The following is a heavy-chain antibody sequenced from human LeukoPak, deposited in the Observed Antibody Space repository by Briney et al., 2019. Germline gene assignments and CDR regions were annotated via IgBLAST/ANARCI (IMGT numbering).Heavy chain of an antibody. CDR1: GGSTSSYY. Sequence: PSETLSLTCTVSGGSTSSYYWSWIRQPPGKGLEWIGYIYYSGSTNYNPSLKSRVTISVDTSKNQFSLKLSSVTAADTAVYYCARLATGTSLDVWGQGTTVTVSS. J-gene: IGHJ6*02. CDR2: IYYSGST. D-gene: IGHD2-2*01. CDR3: ARLATGTSLDV. V-gene: IGHV4-59*08.